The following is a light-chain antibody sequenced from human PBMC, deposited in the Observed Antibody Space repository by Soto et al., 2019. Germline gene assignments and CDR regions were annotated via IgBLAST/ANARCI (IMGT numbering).Light chain of an antibody. Sequence: DIVLTHPPLSSPVTLGQPASISCISSRSLVHSDGKTYLSWVQQRPGQPPRXLIYKVSNRFSGVPDRFTGSGAGTDLTLKISRVEAEDVGTYHCMQQKQFPFTFGGGTK. V-gene: IGKV2-24*01. J-gene: IGKJ4*01. CDR3: MQQKQFPFT. CDR1: RSLVHSDGKTY. CDR2: KVS.